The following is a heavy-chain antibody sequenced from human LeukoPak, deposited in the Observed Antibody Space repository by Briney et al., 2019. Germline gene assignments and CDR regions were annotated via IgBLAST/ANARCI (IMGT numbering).Heavy chain of an antibody. Sequence: SETLSLTCTVSGGSISSVKDYWAWIRQPPGKGLEWIASGDYSGGTYYNPSLESRVTISADMSKNQISLKLSFVTAADTAVYYCAREDGEEYSSGWYKRNYFDNWGQGTRVTVSS. J-gene: IGHJ4*02. CDR1: GGSISSVKDY. CDR3: AREDGEEYSSGWYKRNYFDN. V-gene: IGHV4-39*07. D-gene: IGHD6-19*01. CDR2: GDYSGGT.